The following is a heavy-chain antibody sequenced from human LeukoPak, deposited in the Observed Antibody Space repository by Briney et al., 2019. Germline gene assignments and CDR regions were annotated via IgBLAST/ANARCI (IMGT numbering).Heavy chain of an antibody. V-gene: IGHV4-30-2*01. D-gene: IGHD5-18*01. CDR3: ARGPRDTVGDYFDY. CDR2: TYHSGST. Sequence: PSQTMSLTCAVSGGSISSGGYSWSWLRQPPGKGLEWIGYTYHSGSTYYNPSLKSRVTISVDRSKNQFSLKLSSVTAADTAVYYCARGPRDTVGDYFDYWGQGTLVTVSS. J-gene: IGHJ4*02. CDR1: GGSISSGGYS.